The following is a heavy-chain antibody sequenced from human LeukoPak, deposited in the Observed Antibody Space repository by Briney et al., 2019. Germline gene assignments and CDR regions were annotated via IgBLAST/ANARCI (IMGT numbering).Heavy chain of an antibody. Sequence: GGSLRLSCAASGFTFSSYAMSWVRQAPGKGLEWVSAISGSGGSTYYADSVKGRFTISRDNSKNTLYLQMNSLKTEDTAAYYCTTTTPLRFLEWLGHDAFDIWGQGTMVTVSS. J-gene: IGHJ3*02. CDR1: GFTFSSYA. D-gene: IGHD3-3*01. CDR2: ISGSGGST. CDR3: TTTTPLRFLEWLGHDAFDI. V-gene: IGHV3-23*01.